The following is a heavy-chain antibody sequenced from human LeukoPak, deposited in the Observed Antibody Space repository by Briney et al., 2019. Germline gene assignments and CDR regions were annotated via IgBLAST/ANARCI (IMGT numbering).Heavy chain of an antibody. CDR3: AKVWSGYWYYFDY. J-gene: IGHJ4*02. CDR1: GFTFSSYS. Sequence: PGGSLRLSCAASGFTFSSYSMNWVRQAPGKGLEWVSSISSSSSYIYYADSVKGRFTISRDNAKNSLYLQMNSLRAEDTAVYYCAKVWSGYWYYFDYWGQGTLVTVSS. D-gene: IGHD3-3*01. V-gene: IGHV3-21*01. CDR2: ISSSSSYI.